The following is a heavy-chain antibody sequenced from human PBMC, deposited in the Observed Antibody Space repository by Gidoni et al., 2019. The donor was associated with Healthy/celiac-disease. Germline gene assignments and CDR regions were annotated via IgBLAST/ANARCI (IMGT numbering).Heavy chain of an antibody. Sequence: QVQLVQSGAEVKKPGASVKVSCKASGYTFPSNAMHWVRQAPGQRLEWLGWINAGNGNTKYSQKFQGRVTITRDTSASTAYMWLSSLRSEDTAVYYCAREDSSGGWYSSRWFDPWGQGTLVTVSS. CDR1: GYTFPSNA. CDR2: INAGNGNT. V-gene: IGHV1-3*01. J-gene: IGHJ5*02. CDR3: AREDSSGGWYSSRWFDP. D-gene: IGHD6-19*01.